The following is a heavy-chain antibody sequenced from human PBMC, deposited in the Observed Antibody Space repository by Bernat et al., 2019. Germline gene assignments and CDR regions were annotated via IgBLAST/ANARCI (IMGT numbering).Heavy chain of an antibody. CDR3: ARLSGSDPHAVDY. D-gene: IGHD1-26*01. V-gene: IGHV4-34*01. J-gene: IGHJ4*02. CDR1: GGSFSGYY. CDR2: INHSGST. Sequence: QVQLQQWGAGLLKPSETLSLTCAVYGGSFSGYYWSWIRQPPGKGLEWIGEINHSGSTNYNPSLKSRVTISVDTSKNQFSLKLSSVTAADTAVYYCARLSGSDPHAVDYWGQGTLVTVSP.